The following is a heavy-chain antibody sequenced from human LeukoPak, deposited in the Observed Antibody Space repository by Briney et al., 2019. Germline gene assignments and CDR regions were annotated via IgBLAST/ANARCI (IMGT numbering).Heavy chain of an antibody. Sequence: GGSLRLSCAASGFTFSSYAMHWVRQAPGKGLEWVAVISYDGSNKYYADSVKGRFTISRDNSKNTLYLQMNSLRAEDTAEYYCARAELLHYFDYWGQGTLVTVSS. CDR1: GFTFSSYA. D-gene: IGHD1-26*01. J-gene: IGHJ4*02. V-gene: IGHV3-30-3*01. CDR3: ARAELLHYFDY. CDR2: ISYDGSNK.